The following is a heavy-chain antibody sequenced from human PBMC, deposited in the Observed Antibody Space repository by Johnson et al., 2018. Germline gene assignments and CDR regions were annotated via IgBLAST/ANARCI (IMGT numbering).Heavy chain of an antibody. Sequence: EVQLLESGGGLVQPGRSLRLSCAASGFTFDDYAMHWVRQAPGKGLEWVSGISWNSGSIGYADSVKGRFTISRDNAKNSLYLQMNSLRAEDTALYYCAKDQYYDFWRGYSGTENAFDIWGQGTMVTVSS. D-gene: IGHD3-3*01. CDR3: AKDQYYDFWRGYSGTENAFDI. J-gene: IGHJ3*02. CDR1: GFTFDDYA. CDR2: ISWNSGSI. V-gene: IGHV3-9*01.